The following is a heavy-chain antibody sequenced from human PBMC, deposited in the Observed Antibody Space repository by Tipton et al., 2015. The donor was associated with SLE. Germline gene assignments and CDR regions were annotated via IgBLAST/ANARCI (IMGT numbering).Heavy chain of an antibody. D-gene: IGHD2-15*01. Sequence: TLSLTCTVSGGSISSGDYYWSWIRQPPGKGLEWIGYIYYSGSTNYNPSLKSRVTISVDTSKNQFSLKLSSVTAADTAVYYCARVSGYCSGGSCYSGWYFDLWGRGTLVTVSS. CDR3: ARVSGYCSGGSCYSGWYFDL. V-gene: IGHV4-61*08. CDR1: GGSISSGDYY. J-gene: IGHJ2*01. CDR2: IYYSGST.